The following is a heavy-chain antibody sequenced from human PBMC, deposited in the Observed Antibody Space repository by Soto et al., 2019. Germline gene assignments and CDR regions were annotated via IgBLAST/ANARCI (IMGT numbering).Heavy chain of an antibody. CDR1: GWTVCRSA. CDR3: ARDNAPVAGTSRPGY. D-gene: IGHD6-19*01. V-gene: IGHV3-30-3*01. CDR2: ISYAGSNR. J-gene: IGHJ4*02. Sequence: RSDARCGWTVCRSAIHWDHQDTGKGLEWVAFISYAGSNRYYADSVKGRFTISRDNSKNTLYLQMNSLRVEDTAVYFCARDNAPVAGTSRPGYWGQGTLVTVSS.